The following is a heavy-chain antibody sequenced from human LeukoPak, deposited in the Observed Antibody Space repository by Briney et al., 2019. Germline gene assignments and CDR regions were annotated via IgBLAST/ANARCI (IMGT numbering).Heavy chain of an antibody. J-gene: IGHJ6*03. CDR1: GFTFDDYG. V-gene: IGHV3-20*04. Sequence: GGSLRLSCAASGFTFDDYGMSWVRQAPGKGLEWVSGINWNGGSTGYADSVKGRFTISRDNAKNSLYLQMNSLRAEDTALYYRARGNDYSNYVLYYYYMDVWGKGTTVTVSS. CDR2: INWNGGST. CDR3: ARGNDYSNYVLYYYYMDV. D-gene: IGHD4-11*01.